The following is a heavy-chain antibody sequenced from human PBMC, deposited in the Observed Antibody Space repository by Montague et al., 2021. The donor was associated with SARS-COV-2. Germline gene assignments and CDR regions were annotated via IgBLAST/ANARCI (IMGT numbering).Heavy chain of an antibody. J-gene: IGHJ4*02. CDR1: GGSISSSSYY. D-gene: IGHD3-10*01. CDR3: ARREDYYGSGSYPD. Sequence: SETLSLTCTVSGGSISSSSYYWGWVRQPPGKGLEWIGSISYSGRTYYNPSLKSRVTISVDTSKNHFSLKLSSVTAADTAVYYCARREDYYGSGSYPDWGQGTLVTVSS. CDR2: ISYSGRT. V-gene: IGHV4-39*01.